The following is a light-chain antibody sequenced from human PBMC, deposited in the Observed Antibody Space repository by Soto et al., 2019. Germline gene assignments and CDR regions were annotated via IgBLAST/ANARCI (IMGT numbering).Light chain of an antibody. CDR2: AAS. CDR3: QQYNSSPIT. J-gene: IGKJ5*01. V-gene: IGKV3-20*01. CDR1: PRVSSDY. Sequence: LTQSPDALALSPGGSAPLSSRSTPRVSSDYLAWYQQKPGQAPRLLMYAASSRATGVPDRFSGSGSGTDFTLTIRRLEPEDFAVYYCQQYNSSPITYGQGTRLEIK.